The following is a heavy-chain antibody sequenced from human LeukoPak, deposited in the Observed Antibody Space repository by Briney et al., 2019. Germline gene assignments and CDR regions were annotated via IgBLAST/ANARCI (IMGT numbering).Heavy chain of an antibody. CDR3: ARDKYSSNSLAFEV. CDR1: VFASTVFC. CDR2: VGTDGSGT. Sequence: GGSLRLSPALSVFASTVFCTGAVRQVPGKRLVWVARVGTDGSGTTYADYVQGRFTISRDNAKNTLFLQMNSLRAEDSAVYYCARDKYSSNSLAFEVWGPGTLVTVSS. V-gene: IGHV3-74*01. J-gene: IGHJ3*01. D-gene: IGHD4-23*01.